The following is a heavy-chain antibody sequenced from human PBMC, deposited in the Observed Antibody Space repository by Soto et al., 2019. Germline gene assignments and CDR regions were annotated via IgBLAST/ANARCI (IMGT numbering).Heavy chain of an antibody. D-gene: IGHD3-22*01. J-gene: IGHJ5*02. Sequence: QVQLQESGPGLVKPSETLSLTCTVSGGSISSYYWSWIRQPPGRGLEWIGYIYYSGSTNYNPSLKSRVTISVDTSKNQFSLKLSSVTAADTAVYYCARDYYDSSGYYPVYLFDPWGQGTLVTVSS. V-gene: IGHV4-59*01. CDR2: IYYSGST. CDR1: GGSISSYY. CDR3: ARDYYDSSGYYPVYLFDP.